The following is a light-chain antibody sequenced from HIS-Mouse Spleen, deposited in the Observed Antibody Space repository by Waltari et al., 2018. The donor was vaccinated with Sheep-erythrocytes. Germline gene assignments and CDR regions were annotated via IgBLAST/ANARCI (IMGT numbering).Light chain of an antibody. J-gene: IGLJ1*01. CDR3: CSYAGSYNHV. Sequence: QSALTQPRSVSGSPGQSVPIPCTGTSSDVGCYNSVSWYQQHPGKAPKLMIYDVSKRPSGVPDRFSGSKSGNTASLTISGLQAEDEADYYCCSYAGSYNHVFATGTKVTVL. CDR2: DVS. CDR1: SSDVGCYNS. V-gene: IGLV2-11*01.